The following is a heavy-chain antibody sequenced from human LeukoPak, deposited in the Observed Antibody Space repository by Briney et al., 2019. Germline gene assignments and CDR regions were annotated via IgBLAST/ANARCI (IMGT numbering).Heavy chain of an antibody. CDR1: GFSFSTCA. J-gene: IGHJ4*02. CDR2: ISGGGDGA. D-gene: IGHD3-22*01. V-gene: IGHV3-23*01. Sequence: GGSLRLSCAASGFSFSTCAMNWVRQAPGKGLEWVSTISGGGDGALYADSVKGRFTISRDNSKNTLFLQMNSLRADDTAVYYCAGTSRDISAYYTLFDSWGQGTLVTVSS. CDR3: AGTSRDISAYYTLFDS.